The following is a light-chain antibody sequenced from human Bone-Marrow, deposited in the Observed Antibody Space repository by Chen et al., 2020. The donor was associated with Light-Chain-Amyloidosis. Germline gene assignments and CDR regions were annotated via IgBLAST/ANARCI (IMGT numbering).Light chain of an antibody. CDR1: QSVSSY. CDR2: DAS. V-gene: IGKV3-11*01. CDR3: QQRSNWPFT. J-gene: IGKJ4*01. Sequence: EIVLTQSPATLSLSPGERATLSCRDSQSVSSYLAWYQQKPGQAPRLLIYDASNRATGIPAMFSGSGSGTDFTLTISSLEPEDFAVYYCQQRSNWPFTFGGGTKVEIK.